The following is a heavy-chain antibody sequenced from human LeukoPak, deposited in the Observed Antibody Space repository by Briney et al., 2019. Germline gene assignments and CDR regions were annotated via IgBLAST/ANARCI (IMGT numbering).Heavy chain of an antibody. V-gene: IGHV4-39*01. J-gene: IGHJ5*02. D-gene: IGHD3-10*01. CDR1: GGSISSSSYY. Sequence: PSETLSLTCTVSGGSISSSSYYWGWIRQPPGKGLEWIGSTYYSGSTYYNPSLKSRVTISVDTSKNQFSLKLSSVTAADTAVYYCARPSITMVRGFDPWGQGTLVTVSS. CDR3: ARPSITMVRGFDP. CDR2: TYYSGST.